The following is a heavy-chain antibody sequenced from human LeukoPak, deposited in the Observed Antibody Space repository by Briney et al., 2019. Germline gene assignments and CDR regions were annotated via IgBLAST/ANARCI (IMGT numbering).Heavy chain of an antibody. Sequence: HPGGSLRLSCVASGFTFSSYSLNWVRQAPGKGLEWVSYIGRTGTIYYADSVKGRFTISRDNAMSSLYLQMNSLRDEDTAVYYCARDVSGYDYGFDYWGRGTLVTVSS. J-gene: IGHJ4*02. CDR3: ARDVSGYDYGFDY. CDR2: IGRTGTI. D-gene: IGHD5-12*01. CDR1: GFTFSSYS. V-gene: IGHV3-48*02.